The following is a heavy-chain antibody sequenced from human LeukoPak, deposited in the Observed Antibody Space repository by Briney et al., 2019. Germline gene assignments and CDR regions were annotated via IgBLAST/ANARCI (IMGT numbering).Heavy chain of an antibody. D-gene: IGHD3-22*01. V-gene: IGHV1-69*05. J-gene: IGHJ4*02. CDR1: GGTFSSYA. CDR2: IIPIFGTA. Sequence: SVKVSCKASGGTFSSYAISWVRQAPGQGLEWMGGIIPIFGTANYAQKFRGRVTITTVESTSTAYMELSSLRSEDTAVYYCATPSRPSYYYDSSGYRGEFGYWGQGTLVTVSS. CDR3: ATPSRPSYYYDSSGYRGEFGY.